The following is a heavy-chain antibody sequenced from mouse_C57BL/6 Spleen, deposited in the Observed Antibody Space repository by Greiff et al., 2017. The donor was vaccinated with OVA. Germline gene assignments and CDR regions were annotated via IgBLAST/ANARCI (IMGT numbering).Heavy chain of an antibody. Sequence: VQLQQPGAELVRPGSSVKLSCKASGYTFTSYWMHWVKQRPIQGLEWIGNIDPSDSETHYNQKFKDKATLTVDKPSSTAYMQLSSLTSEDSAVYYCAREGNYDAMDYWGQGTSVTVSS. V-gene: IGHV1-52*01. D-gene: IGHD2-1*01. CDR1: GYTFTSYW. J-gene: IGHJ4*01. CDR2: IDPSDSET. CDR3: AREGNYDAMDY.